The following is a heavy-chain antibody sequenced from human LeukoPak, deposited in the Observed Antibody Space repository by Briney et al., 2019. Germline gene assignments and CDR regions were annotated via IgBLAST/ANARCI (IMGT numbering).Heavy chain of an antibody. CDR3: AIPREGLRNLRAFDY. CDR1: GGSFSGYY. CDR2: INHSRGT. V-gene: IGHV4-34*01. J-gene: IGHJ4*02. D-gene: IGHD5-12*01. Sequence: SETLSLTCAVYGGSFSGYYGSWSPRPPGKGRRWFREINHSRGTNDTPSLKSPVTISVDTSKSQFSLTLSSVTAADTAVYYCAIPREGLRNLRAFDYWGQGTLVTVSS.